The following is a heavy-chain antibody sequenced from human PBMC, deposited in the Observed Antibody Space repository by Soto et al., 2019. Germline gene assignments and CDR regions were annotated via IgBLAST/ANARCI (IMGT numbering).Heavy chain of an antibody. D-gene: IGHD2-15*01. J-gene: IGHJ6*02. CDR3: ARDSPRLVAATLYGMDV. CDR1: GFTFSSYG. Sequence: QVQLVESGGGVVQPGRSLRLSCAASGFTFSSYGMHWVRQAPGKGLEWVAVIWYDGRNKYYADSVKGRFTISRDNSKNTLYLQVHSMKADDTAVYYCARDSPRLVAATLYGMDVWGQGTTVTVSS. V-gene: IGHV3-33*01. CDR2: IWYDGRNK.